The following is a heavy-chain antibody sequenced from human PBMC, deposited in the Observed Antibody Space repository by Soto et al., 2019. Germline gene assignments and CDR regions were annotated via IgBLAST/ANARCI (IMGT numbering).Heavy chain of an antibody. CDR3: ARRSGDYYWYFDL. D-gene: IGHD3-3*01. CDR2: IYYSGGT. Sequence: QLQLQESGPGLVKPSETLSLTCTVSGGSVSSSSYYWGWIRQPPGKGLEWIGSIYYSGGTYFNPSLKTRITISVDTSNNQFSLKLTSVTAADTAVYYCARRSGDYYWYFDLWGRGALVTVSS. CDR1: GGSVSSSSYY. V-gene: IGHV4-39*01. J-gene: IGHJ2*01.